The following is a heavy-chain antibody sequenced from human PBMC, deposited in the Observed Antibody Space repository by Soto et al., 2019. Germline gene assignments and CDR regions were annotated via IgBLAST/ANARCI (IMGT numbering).Heavy chain of an antibody. D-gene: IGHD1-1*01. CDR3: VRDRGQPDAFDI. J-gene: IGHJ3*02. Sequence: EVPLVESGGGLVQPGGSLRLSCAASEFTFNVYWVHWVRQAPGKGLVWVAHMNRDGTNINCADSVKGRFTISRDHAKNALYLQMNSLRVEDTAVYYCVRDRGQPDAFDIWGQGTVVTVSA. CDR1: EFTFNVYW. CDR2: MNRDGTNI. V-gene: IGHV3-74*01.